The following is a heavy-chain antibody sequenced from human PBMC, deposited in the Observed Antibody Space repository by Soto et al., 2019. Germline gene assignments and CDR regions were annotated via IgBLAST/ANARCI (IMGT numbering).Heavy chain of an antibody. CDR3: AGEGGSITVRGPFES. CDR1: GYTFTSYG. CDR2: ISAYNGNT. D-gene: IGHD3-16*01. J-gene: IGHJ3*02. Sequence: ASVKVSCKASGYTFTSYGISWVRQAPGQGLERMGWISAYNGNTNYAQKLQGRVTMTTDTSTSTAYMELRSLRSDDTAVYYCAGEGGSITVRGPFESWGQGTLVTVSS. V-gene: IGHV1-18*01.